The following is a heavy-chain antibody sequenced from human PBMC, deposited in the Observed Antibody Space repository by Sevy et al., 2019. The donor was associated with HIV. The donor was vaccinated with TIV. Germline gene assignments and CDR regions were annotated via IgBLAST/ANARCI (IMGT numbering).Heavy chain of an antibody. D-gene: IGHD1-20*01. CDR3: ARVGFNWNDVDY. V-gene: IGHV4-59*01. CDR1: GGSMNIYY. J-gene: IGHJ4*02. Sequence: SETLSLTCTVSGGSMNIYYWSWNRQPPGKGLEWIGSIYYSGSTNYNPSLKSRLTMSVDTSKNQFSLKLSYVTAADTAVYYCARVGFNWNDVDYWGQGTLVTVSS. CDR2: IYYSGST.